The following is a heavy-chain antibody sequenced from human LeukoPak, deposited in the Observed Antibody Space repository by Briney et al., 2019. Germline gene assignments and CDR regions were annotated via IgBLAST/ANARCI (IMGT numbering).Heavy chain of an antibody. Sequence: ASVKVSCKASGYTFTSYYMHWVRQAPGQGLEWMGIINPSGGSTSYAQKFQGRVTMTRDMSTSTVYMELSSLRSEDTAVYYCARGRGTSMATIIYYYYYMDVWGKGTTVTVSS. CDR3: ARGRGTSMATIIYYYYYMDV. CDR2: INPSGGST. CDR1: GYTFTSYY. D-gene: IGHD5-12*01. V-gene: IGHV1-46*01. J-gene: IGHJ6*03.